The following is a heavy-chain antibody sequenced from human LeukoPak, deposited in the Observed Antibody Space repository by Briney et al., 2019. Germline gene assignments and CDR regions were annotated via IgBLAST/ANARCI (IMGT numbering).Heavy chain of an antibody. Sequence: GGSLRLSCAASGFTFNSYAMSWVRQAPGKGLEWVSAISGSGGNTQYADSVKGRFTISRDNSKNTLYLQMNSVRAEDTAVYYCAKEVTRVSRKAGDWFDPRGQGTRVTVSS. CDR1: GFTFNSYA. D-gene: IGHD2-21*02. CDR2: ISGSGGNT. V-gene: IGHV3-23*01. CDR3: AKEVTRVSRKAGDWFDP. J-gene: IGHJ5*02.